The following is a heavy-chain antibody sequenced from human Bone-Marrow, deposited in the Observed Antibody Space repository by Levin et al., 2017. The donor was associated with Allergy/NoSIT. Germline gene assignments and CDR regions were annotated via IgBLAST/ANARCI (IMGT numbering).Heavy chain of an antibody. D-gene: IGHD6-25*01. CDR2: ISGSGDST. Sequence: PGGSLRLSCAASGFTFSTYAMSWVRQAPGKGLEWVSSISGSGDSTDYAESVKGRFTISRDNSRNTLFLQMNSLRAEDTAVYYCAKDVHSSGANWFDPWGKGTLVTVSA. V-gene: IGHV3-23*01. CDR3: AKDVHSSGANWFDP. CDR1: GFTFSTYA. J-gene: IGHJ5*02.